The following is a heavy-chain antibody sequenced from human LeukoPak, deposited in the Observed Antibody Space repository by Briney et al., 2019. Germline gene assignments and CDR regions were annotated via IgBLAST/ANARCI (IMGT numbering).Heavy chain of an antibody. Sequence: SETLSLTCTISSGSISSYYWTWIRQPAGKGLEWIGHIYISGNTNYNPSLKSRITMSLDTSKNQFSLKLSSVTAADTAVYYCASGAYSNTAFDIWGQGTMVTVSS. CDR3: ASGAYSNTAFDI. CDR1: SGSISSYY. D-gene: IGHD2/OR15-2a*01. V-gene: IGHV4-4*07. CDR2: IYISGNT. J-gene: IGHJ3*02.